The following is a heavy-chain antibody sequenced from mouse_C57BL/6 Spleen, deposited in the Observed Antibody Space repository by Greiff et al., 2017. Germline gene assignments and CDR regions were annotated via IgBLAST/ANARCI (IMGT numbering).Heavy chain of an antibody. Sequence: QVQLQQPGAELVKPGASVKLSCKASGYTFTSYWMHWVKQRPGQGLEWIGMIHPNSGSTNYNEKFKSKATLTVDKSYSTAYMQLSSLTSEGSAVYYCARGGLYSTGAMDYWGQGTSVTVSS. V-gene: IGHV1-64*01. CDR1: GYTFTSYW. CDR3: ARGGLYSTGAMDY. CDR2: IHPNSGST. J-gene: IGHJ4*01. D-gene: IGHD2-5*01.